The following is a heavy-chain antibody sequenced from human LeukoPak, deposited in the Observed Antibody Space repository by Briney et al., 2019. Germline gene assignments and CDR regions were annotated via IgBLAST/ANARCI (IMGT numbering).Heavy chain of an antibody. V-gene: IGHV3-23*01. Sequence: PAGSLRLSCAASGFAISSYALSWVRQAPGKGLEWVSGVSGRGTSTYYADSVKGRFTISRDNSNNTLYLQMTSLGAEDTAEYYCAKDLSGSGSYYPLGSWGQGTLVTVSS. CDR2: VSGRGTST. CDR3: AKDLSGSGSYYPLGS. CDR1: GFAISSYA. D-gene: IGHD3-10*01. J-gene: IGHJ4*02.